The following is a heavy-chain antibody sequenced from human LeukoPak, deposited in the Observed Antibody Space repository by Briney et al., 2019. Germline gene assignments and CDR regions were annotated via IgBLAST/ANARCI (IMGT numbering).Heavy chain of an antibody. V-gene: IGHV3-23*01. Sequence: GGSLRLSCEASGFTFSSYAMSWVRQAPGKGLEWASVISGSGDSTYYADSVEGRCIISRDNSKDALYLQMNSLRAEDTAVYYCARVGYSGYDYDYWGQGTLVTVSS. D-gene: IGHD5-12*01. CDR3: ARVGYSGYDYDY. CDR2: ISGSGDST. J-gene: IGHJ4*02. CDR1: GFTFSSYA.